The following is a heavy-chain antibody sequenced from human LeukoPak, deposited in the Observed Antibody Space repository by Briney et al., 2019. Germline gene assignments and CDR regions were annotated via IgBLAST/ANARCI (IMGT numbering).Heavy chain of an antibody. CDR1: GFTFSSYW. CDR3: ARDRGYNLDY. J-gene: IGHJ4*02. CDR2: INSDGSNT. V-gene: IGHV3-74*01. D-gene: IGHD5-24*01. Sequence: GGSLRLSCAASGFTFSSYWMHWVPHAPGEGLVWVSHINSDGSNTNYADSVKGRFTISRDNAENTLYMQMNSLTAEDTAVYYCARDRGYNLDYWGQGTLVTVSS.